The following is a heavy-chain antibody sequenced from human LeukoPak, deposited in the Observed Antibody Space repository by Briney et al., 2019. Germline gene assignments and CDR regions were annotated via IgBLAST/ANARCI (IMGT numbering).Heavy chain of an antibody. Sequence: GGSLRLSCTASGLTVSSNYMSWVRQAPGKGLEWVSIIYSGGTTHYADSVRGRFTVSRDDSKNTVYLQMNNLRTEDMAVYYCARAPTITTIFDYWGQGTLVTVSS. V-gene: IGHV3-53*01. CDR1: GLTVSSNY. CDR2: IYSGGTT. J-gene: IGHJ4*02. CDR3: ARAPTITTIFDY. D-gene: IGHD4-11*01.